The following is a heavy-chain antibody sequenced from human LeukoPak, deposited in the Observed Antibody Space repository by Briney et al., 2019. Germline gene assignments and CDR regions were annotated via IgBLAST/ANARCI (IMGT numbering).Heavy chain of an antibody. CDR2: ISANNGNT. J-gene: IGHJ4*02. V-gene: IGHV1-18*01. CDR3: AREGTAGRYYFDY. Sequence: GSVKVSCKASGYTFSSHGITWVRQAPGQGLEWMGWISANNGNTNYAQKLQGRVTVTTDTSTSIAYMELRSLRSDDTAVYYCAREGTAGRYYFDYWGQGTLVTVSS. D-gene: IGHD3-10*01. CDR1: GYTFSSHG.